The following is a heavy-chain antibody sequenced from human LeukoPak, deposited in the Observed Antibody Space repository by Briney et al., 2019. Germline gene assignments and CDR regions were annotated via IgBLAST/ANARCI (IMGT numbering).Heavy chain of an antibody. Sequence: TPSETLSLTCTVSGGFISSDNYYWGWIRQPPGKGPELIGSINYSASTYYNPSLSSRVTIFVDTSKIQFSLRLNSVTAADTAVYYCARRPFGVGWFDPWGQGTPVTVSS. CDR3: ARRPFGVGWFDP. V-gene: IGHV4-39*01. CDR2: INYSAST. D-gene: IGHD3-3*01. CDR1: GGFISSDNYY. J-gene: IGHJ5*02.